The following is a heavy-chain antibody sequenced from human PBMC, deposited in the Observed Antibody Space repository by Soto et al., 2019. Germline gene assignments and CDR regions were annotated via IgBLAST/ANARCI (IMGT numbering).Heavy chain of an antibody. CDR3: ATERDCSGGRCGVSYFDH. CDR2: VYQREST. Sequence: QLQLQESGPGLVKPSETLSLTCTVSGVSISSSSYYWEWIRQPPGKGLEWIGSVYQRESTSYNPSLKTRVTTSVDTAKNQFPLKLTSVTATDTAVYYCATERDCSGGRCGVSYFDHWGQGTFVTVSS. J-gene: IGHJ4*02. V-gene: IGHV4-39*02. D-gene: IGHD2-15*01. CDR1: GVSISSSSYY.